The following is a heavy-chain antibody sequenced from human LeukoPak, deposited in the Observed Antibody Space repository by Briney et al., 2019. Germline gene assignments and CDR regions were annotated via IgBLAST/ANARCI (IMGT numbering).Heavy chain of an antibody. CDR2: ISSNGGFT. Sequence: PGGSLRLSCAASGFTFGDAWMTWVRQAPGKGLEYVSGISSNGGFTYYADSVKGRFTIYRDNSKNTLYLQMSSLRAEDTAVYYCVKDVGSSWYTLEYWGQGTLVTVSS. D-gene: IGHD6-13*01. CDR3: VKDVGSSWYTLEY. J-gene: IGHJ4*02. V-gene: IGHV3-64D*09. CDR1: GFTFGDAW.